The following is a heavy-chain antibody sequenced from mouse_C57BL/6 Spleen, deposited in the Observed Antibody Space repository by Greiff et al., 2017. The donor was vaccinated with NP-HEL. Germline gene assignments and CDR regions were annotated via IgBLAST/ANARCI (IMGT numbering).Heavy chain of an antibody. CDR2: IDPSDSET. V-gene: IGHV1-52*01. D-gene: IGHD2-4*01. CDR1: GYTFTSYW. J-gene: IGHJ3*01. Sequence: QVQLQQPGAELVRPGSSVKLSCKASGYTFTSYWMHWVKQRPIQGLEWIGNIDPSDSETHYNQKFKDKATLTVDKSSSTAYMQLSSLTSEDSAVYYCARTGSTMIRCWFAYWGQGTLVTVSA. CDR3: ARTGSTMIRCWFAY.